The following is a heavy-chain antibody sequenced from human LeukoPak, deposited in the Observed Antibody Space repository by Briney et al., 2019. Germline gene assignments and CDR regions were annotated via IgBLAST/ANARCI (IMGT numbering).Heavy chain of an antibody. V-gene: IGHV3-48*02. CDR2: ISRSSSTI. CDR1: GFTFSSYY. J-gene: IGHJ3*02. CDR3: ARDQFYAFDI. Sequence: QPGGSLRLSCAGSGFTFSSYYMIWVRQAPGKGLERVSYISRSSSTIYYADSVKGRFTISRDNAKNSLYLQMNSLRDEGTAVYYCARDQFYAFDIWGQGTMVTVSS.